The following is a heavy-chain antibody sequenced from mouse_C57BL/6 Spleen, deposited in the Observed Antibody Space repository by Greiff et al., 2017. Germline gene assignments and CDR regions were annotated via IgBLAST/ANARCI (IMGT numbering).Heavy chain of an antibody. CDR1: GFSLTSYG. J-gene: IGHJ2*01. CDR3: AKNGDGGNYFDY. Sequence: VQLQQSGPGLVQPSQSLSITCTVSGFSLTSYGVHWVRQSPGKGLAWLGVIWRGGSTDYNAAFMSRLSITKDTSKSQVFFKMNSLQADDTAIYYCAKNGDGGNYFDYWGQGTTLTVSS. CDR2: IWRGGST. V-gene: IGHV2-5*01.